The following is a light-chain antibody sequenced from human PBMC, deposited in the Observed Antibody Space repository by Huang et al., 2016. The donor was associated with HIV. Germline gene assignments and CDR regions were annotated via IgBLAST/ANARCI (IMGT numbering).Light chain of an antibody. CDR3: QQRSNWPLT. CDR1: QSVRNY. V-gene: IGKV3-11*01. CDR2: DTS. J-gene: IGKJ4*01. Sequence: EFVLTQSPATLSLSPGERATLSCRASQSVRNYLAWYQQNPGQAPRLLIYDTSIRATGVPGRSSGSGSETDFTLTISSLEPEDFALYYCQQRSNWPLTFGGGTKVEIK.